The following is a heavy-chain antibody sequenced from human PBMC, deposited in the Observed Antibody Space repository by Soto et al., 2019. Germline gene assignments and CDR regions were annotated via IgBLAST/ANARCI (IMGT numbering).Heavy chain of an antibody. CDR3: ARVSPPPDYVWGSYRFSPRARYFDY. Sequence: QVQLQESGPGLVKPSGTLSLTCAVSGGSISSSNWWSWVRQPPGKGLEWIGEIYHSGSTNYNPSLKRRVTISVDKSKNQFSLKLSSVTAADTAVYYCARVSPPPDYVWGSYRFSPRARYFDYWGQGTLVTVSS. CDR1: GGSISSSNW. D-gene: IGHD3-16*02. CDR2: IYHSGST. J-gene: IGHJ4*02. V-gene: IGHV4-4*02.